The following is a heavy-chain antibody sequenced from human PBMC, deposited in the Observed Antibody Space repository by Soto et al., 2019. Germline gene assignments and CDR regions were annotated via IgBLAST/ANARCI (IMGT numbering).Heavy chain of an antibody. CDR2: ISAYNGNT. Sequence: ASVKVSCKASGYTFTSYGISWVRQAPGQGLEWMGWISAYNGNTNYAQKLQGRVTMTTDTSTSTAYMELRSLRSDDTAVYYCARDLYCSGGSCYGNWFDPWGQGTLVTVSS. V-gene: IGHV1-18*01. CDR3: ARDLYCSGGSCYGNWFDP. J-gene: IGHJ5*02. CDR1: GYTFTSYG. D-gene: IGHD2-15*01.